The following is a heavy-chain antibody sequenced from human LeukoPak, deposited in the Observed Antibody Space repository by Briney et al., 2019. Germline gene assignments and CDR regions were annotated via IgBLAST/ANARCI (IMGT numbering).Heavy chain of an antibody. J-gene: IGHJ4*02. V-gene: IGHV3-74*01. CDR3: ATVTSGH. CDR2: INPEGTST. CDR1: GIIISSNC. D-gene: IGHD4-17*01. Sequence: GGSLRLSCAASGIIISSNCMQWVRQAPGKGLVWVSRINPEGTSTTYSDSVKGRFTICRDNAKNTVYLQLNGLRAEDSAVYYCATVTSGHWGQGILVTVSS.